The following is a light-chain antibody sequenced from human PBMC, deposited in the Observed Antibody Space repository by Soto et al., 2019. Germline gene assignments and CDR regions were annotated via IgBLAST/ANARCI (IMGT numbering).Light chain of an antibody. J-gene: IGKJ1*01. CDR1: QSVSDS. CDR3: QQYDYSRT. CDR2: DVS. V-gene: IGKV1-5*01. Sequence: IQMTQSPSTLSASVGDTVTITCRASQSVSDSLAWYQVKPGEAPKLLIFDVSNLETGVPSRFSGSGSGTEFSLTIRGLQPDDFATYYCQQYDYSRTFGQGTKVDIK.